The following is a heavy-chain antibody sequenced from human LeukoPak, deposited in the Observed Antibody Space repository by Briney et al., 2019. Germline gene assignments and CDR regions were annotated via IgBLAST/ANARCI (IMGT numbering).Heavy chain of an antibody. CDR1: GGSFSGYY. CDR3: ARREATAVPDIVVVPAANWFDP. D-gene: IGHD2-2*01. V-gene: IGHV4-34*01. CDR2: INHSGST. J-gene: IGHJ5*02. Sequence: SETLSLTCAVYGGSFSGYYWSWIRQPPGKGLEWIGEINHSGSTNYNPSLKSRVTISVDTSKNQFSLKLSSVTAADTAVYHCARREATAVPDIVVVPAANWFDPWGQGTLVTVSS.